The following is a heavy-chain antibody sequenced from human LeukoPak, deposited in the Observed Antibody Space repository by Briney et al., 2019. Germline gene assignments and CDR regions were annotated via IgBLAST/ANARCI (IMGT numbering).Heavy chain of an antibody. Sequence: SETLSLTCTVSGGSISSYYWSWIRQPPGKGLEWIGYIYYSGSTNYNPSLKSRVTISVDTSKNQFSLKLSSVTAADTAVYYCARWDSTRANFDYWGQGTLVTVSS. V-gene: IGHV4-59*08. CDR2: IYYSGST. D-gene: IGHD1-26*01. CDR3: ARWDSTRANFDY. J-gene: IGHJ4*02. CDR1: GGSISSYY.